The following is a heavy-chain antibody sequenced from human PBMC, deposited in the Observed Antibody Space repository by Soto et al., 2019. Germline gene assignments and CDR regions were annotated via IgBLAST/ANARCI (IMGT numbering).Heavy chain of an antibody. D-gene: IGHD2-2*01. V-gene: IGHV4-31*03. CDR1: GGSISSGGYY. CDR2: IYYSGST. CDR3: AREPIVVVPAAETYYYYGMDV. Sequence: SETLSLTCTVSGGSISSGGYYWSWIRQHPGKGLEWIGYIYYSGSTYYNPSLKSRVTISVDTSKNQFSLKLSSVTAADTAVYYCAREPIVVVPAAETYYYYGMDVWGQGTTVTVSS. J-gene: IGHJ6*02.